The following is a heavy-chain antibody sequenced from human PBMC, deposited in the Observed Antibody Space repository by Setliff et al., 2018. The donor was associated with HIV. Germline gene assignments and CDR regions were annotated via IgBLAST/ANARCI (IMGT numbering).Heavy chain of an antibody. CDR1: GGTFSSYA. Sequence: SVKVSCKASGGTFSSYAISWVRQAPGQGLEWMGGIIPIFGTANYAQKFHGRVTITTDESTSTAYMELSSLRSEDTAVYSCARERRYCSGGSCSKFFDYWGQGTLVTVSS. D-gene: IGHD2-15*01. J-gene: IGHJ4*02. V-gene: IGHV1-69*05. CDR3: ARERRYCSGGSCSKFFDY. CDR2: IIPIFGTA.